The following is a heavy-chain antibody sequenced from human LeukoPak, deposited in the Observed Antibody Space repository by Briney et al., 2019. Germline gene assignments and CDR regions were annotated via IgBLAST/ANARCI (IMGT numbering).Heavy chain of an antibody. CDR3: ARLQWLQTGRDFLDY. CDR2: ISSSGSYI. V-gene: IGHV3-21*06. D-gene: IGHD6-19*01. J-gene: IGHJ4*02. CDR1: GFTFSSYA. Sequence: GGSLRLSCAASGFTFSSYAIQWVRQAPGKGLEWVSSISSSGSYIYYAESVKGRFTISRDNAKNSLDLPMNSLRVEDTAVYYCARLQWLQTGRDFLDYWGPGTLVTVSS.